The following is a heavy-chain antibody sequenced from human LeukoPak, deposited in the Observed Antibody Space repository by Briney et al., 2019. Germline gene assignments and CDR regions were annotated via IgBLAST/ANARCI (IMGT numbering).Heavy chain of an antibody. CDR3: AKYGDYRYYYGMDV. CDR1: GFTFSSFE. CDR2: ISRTGKTE. J-gene: IGHJ6*02. V-gene: IGHV3-48*03. D-gene: IGHD4-17*01. Sequence: GGSLRLSCAASGFTFSSFEMNWVRQAPGKGLEWVSYISRTGKTENYADSVKGRFTISRDNAKNSLYLQMNSLRAEDTAVYYCAKYGDYRYYYGMDVWGQGTTVTVSS.